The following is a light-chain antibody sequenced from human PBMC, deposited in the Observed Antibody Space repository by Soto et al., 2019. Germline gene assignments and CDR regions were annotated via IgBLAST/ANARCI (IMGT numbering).Light chain of an antibody. CDR2: GAS. Sequence: SVLTQSPAPRSLYPGARATLYCRASQTLRRTYIAWYQQKPGQAPRVLIYGASKRATGIPDRFSGSGSGTDFTLTISRLEPEDFAVYYCQQYGSSGTFCQGAKVDI. CDR1: QTLRRTY. V-gene: IGKV3-20*01. CDR3: QQYGSSGT. J-gene: IGKJ1*01.